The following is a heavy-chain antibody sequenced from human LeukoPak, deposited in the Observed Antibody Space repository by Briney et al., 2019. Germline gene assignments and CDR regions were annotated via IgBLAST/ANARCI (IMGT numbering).Heavy chain of an antibody. V-gene: IGHV3-30*02. Sequence: GGSLRLSCAASGFTFSSYGMHWVRQAPGKGLEWVAFIRYDGSNKYYADSVKGRFTISRDNSKNTLYLQMNSLRAEDTAVYYCAKDPFPYYDILTGYYTGTFHDYWGQGTLVTVSS. CDR2: IRYDGSNK. CDR3: AKDPFPYYDILTGYYTGTFHDY. J-gene: IGHJ4*02. CDR1: GFTFSSYG. D-gene: IGHD3-9*01.